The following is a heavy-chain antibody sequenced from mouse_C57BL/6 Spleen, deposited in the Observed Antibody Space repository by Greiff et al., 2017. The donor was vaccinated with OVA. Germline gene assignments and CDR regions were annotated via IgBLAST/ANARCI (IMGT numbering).Heavy chain of an antibody. Sequence: EVQLQQSGTVLARPGASVKMSCKTSGYTFTSYWMHWVKQRPGQGLEWIGAIYPGNSDTSYNQKFKGKSKLTAVTSASTAYMELSSLTNEDSAVYYCTREITTDYFDYWGQGTTLTVSS. CDR3: TREITTDYFDY. CDR2: IYPGNSDT. V-gene: IGHV1-5*01. J-gene: IGHJ2*01. D-gene: IGHD1-1*01. CDR1: GYTFTSYW.